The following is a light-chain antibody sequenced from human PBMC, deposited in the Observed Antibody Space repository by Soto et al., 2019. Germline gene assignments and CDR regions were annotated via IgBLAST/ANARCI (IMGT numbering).Light chain of an antibody. CDR2: GAS. V-gene: IGKV1-39*01. CDR1: QSISGY. J-gene: IGKJ2*01. CDR3: QQSYSTLYT. Sequence: DIQMTQSPSSLSASVGDRVTITCRASQSISGYLNWYQQKPGKAPKLLIYGASSLQSGVPLRFSGSGSGTDFTLTISSLQPEDFATYFCQQSYSTLYTFGQGTKLDIK.